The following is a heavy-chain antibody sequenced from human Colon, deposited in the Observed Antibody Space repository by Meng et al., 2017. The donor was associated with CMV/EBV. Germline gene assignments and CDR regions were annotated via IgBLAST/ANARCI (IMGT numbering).Heavy chain of an antibody. CDR2: IYTKTGGT. CDR1: GYTFTEYC. D-gene: IGHD5-12*01. CDR3: ARAKRACSGYDFEY. J-gene: IGHJ4*01. Sequence: SGYTFTEYCIRWVRQAPGQGLEWMGRIYTKTGGTNFAQKLQGRVTLATNTSITTAYMELSSLTSDDTAVYYCARAKRACSGYDFEYWGQGTLVTVSS. V-gene: IGHV1-2*06.